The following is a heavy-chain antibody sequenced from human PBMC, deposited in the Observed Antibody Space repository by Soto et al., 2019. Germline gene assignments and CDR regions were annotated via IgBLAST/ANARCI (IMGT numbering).Heavy chain of an antibody. V-gene: IGHV4-61*01. CDR1: GGSVSSGSYY. J-gene: IGHJ5*02. CDR3: ARREIAVAGYNWFDP. D-gene: IGHD6-19*01. CDR2: IYYSGST. Sequence: QVQLQESGPGLVKPSETLSLTCTVSGGSVSSGSYYWSWIRQPPGKGLEWIGYIYYSGSTNYNPSIKSRVTISVDTSKNQFSLKLSSVTAADTAVYYCARREIAVAGYNWFDPWGQGTLVTVSS.